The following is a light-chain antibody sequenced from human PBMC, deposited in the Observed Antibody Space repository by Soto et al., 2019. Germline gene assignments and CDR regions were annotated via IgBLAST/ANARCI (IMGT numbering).Light chain of an antibody. CDR3: QQYNNWTQWT. J-gene: IGKJ1*01. V-gene: IGKV3D-15*01. CDR1: QIVSSR. CDR2: DAS. Sequence: EIVMTQSPSTLSVSAGERSTLSCRASQIVSSRLSWYQQKPVQAPRLLIYDASSRASGIPARFSGSGSGTELNLTITSMQSEDFAVYSCQQYNNWTQWTFGQGTTVDIK.